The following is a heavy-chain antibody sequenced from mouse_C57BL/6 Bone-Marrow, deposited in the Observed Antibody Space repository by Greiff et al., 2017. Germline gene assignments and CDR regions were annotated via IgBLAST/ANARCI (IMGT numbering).Heavy chain of an antibody. CDR2: IDPENGDP. D-gene: IGHD1-1*01. CDR1: GFNIKDDY. V-gene: IGHV14-4*01. J-gene: IGHJ1*03. Sequence: EVKLQESGAELVRPGASVKLSCTASGFNIKDDYMHWVKQRPEQGLEWIGWIDPENGDPEYASKFQGKATITADTSSNTAYLQLSHLTSEDSAVYYCSTDYYGRHWYCDVGGRGTTITVTA. CDR3: STDYYGRHWYCDV.